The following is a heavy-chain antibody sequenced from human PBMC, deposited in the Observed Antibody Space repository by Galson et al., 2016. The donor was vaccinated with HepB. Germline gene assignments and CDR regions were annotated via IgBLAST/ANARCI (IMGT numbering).Heavy chain of an antibody. D-gene: IGHD4-23*01. CDR2: IYTAGDT. Sequence: SLRLSCAASGFTFNSYDMHWVRQATGKGLECVSAIYTAGDTYYRGSVKGRFTVSRESARNSLYLQMNNLRAGDTAVYYCARGKGPGGLFDIWGQGTMVTVS. J-gene: IGHJ3*02. CDR1: GFTFNSYD. V-gene: IGHV3-13*01. CDR3: ARGKGPGGLFDI.